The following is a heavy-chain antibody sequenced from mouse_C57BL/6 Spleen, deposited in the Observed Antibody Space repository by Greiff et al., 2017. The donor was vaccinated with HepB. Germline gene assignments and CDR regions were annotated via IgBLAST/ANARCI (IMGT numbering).Heavy chain of an antibody. CDR2: IYPGSGST. D-gene: IGHD2-3*01. V-gene: IGHV1-55*01. J-gene: IGHJ2*01. Sequence: VQLQQPGAELVKPGASVKMSCKASGYTFTSYWITWVKQRPGQGLEWIGDIYPGSGSTNYNEKFKSKATLTVDTSSSTAYMQLSSLTSEDSAVYYCARLRIYDGYDFDYWGQGTTLTVSS. CDR1: GYTFTSYW. CDR3: ARLRIYDGYDFDY.